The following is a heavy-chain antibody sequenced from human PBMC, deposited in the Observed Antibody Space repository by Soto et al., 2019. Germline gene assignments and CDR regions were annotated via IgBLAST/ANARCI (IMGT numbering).Heavy chain of an antibody. Sequence: PSETLSLTCAVSGDPISSSKWWTWVRQTPGKGLEWIGKIDQNGITNYNPSLESRVTILKDNSKNQLSLKLTSVTAVDSAVYCCARLNRDYYYYGMDVWGQGATVTVS. CDR1: GDPISSSKW. CDR3: ARLNRDYYYYGMDV. J-gene: IGHJ6*02. V-gene: IGHV4-4*01. CDR2: IDQNGIT.